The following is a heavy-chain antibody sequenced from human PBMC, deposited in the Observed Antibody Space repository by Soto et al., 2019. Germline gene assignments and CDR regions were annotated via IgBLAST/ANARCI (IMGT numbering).Heavy chain of an antibody. V-gene: IGHV4-59*01. D-gene: IGHD6-6*01. CDR1: RGSISSYY. CDR2: IHRTGST. J-gene: IGHJ5*02. Sequence: SETLSLTCSVSRGSISSYYWSWVRQPPGKGLEWIGFIHRTGSTKYNPSLESRVTISVDTSQNQLSLRLSSVTAADTAVYYCARESSGSGKNNWFDPWGQGILVTVS. CDR3: ARESSGSGKNNWFDP.